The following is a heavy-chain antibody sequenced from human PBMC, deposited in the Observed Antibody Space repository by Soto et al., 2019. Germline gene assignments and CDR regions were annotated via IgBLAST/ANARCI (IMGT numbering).Heavy chain of an antibody. Sequence: QVQLQESGPGLVKPSGILSLTCAVSGGSITDKWWSWIRQTPGKGLEWIGEVHHSGSTNYSPSLKSRVTMSVDTSKNDFSLKLFYLTATDTAIYDCAREGDHPFSLGYWGQGTLVTVSS. CDR2: VHHSGST. V-gene: IGHV4-4*02. CDR1: GGSITDKW. CDR3: AREGDHPFSLGY. J-gene: IGHJ4*02. D-gene: IGHD3-16*01.